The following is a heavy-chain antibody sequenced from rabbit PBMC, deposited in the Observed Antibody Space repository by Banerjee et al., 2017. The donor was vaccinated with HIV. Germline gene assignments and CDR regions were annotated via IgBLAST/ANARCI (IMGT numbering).Heavy chain of an antibody. J-gene: IGHJ3*01. V-gene: IGHV1S40*01. Sequence: QSLEESGGDLVKPGASLTLTCTASGFSFSSGDYMCWVRQAPGKGLEWIACIYVGSSDTTHYASWAKGRFTISKTSSTTVTLQMTSLTAADTATYFCARDPPGSVDVDLWGQGTLVTVS. CDR3: ARDPPGSVDVDL. D-gene: IGHD3-1*01. CDR2: IYVGSSDTT. CDR1: GFSFSSGDY.